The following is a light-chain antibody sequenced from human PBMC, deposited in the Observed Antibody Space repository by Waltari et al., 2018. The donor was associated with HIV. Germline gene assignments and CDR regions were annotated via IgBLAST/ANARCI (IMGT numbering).Light chain of an antibody. Sequence: LTQPPSVSVAPGQTARENCGGKKIGDKSVHWNRQKLGQAPVLVVYDDVERPSGMSDRISASNSGNTATLFISRADVGDEAEYYCQVWDMTSDHFVFGPGTTVTVL. J-gene: IGLJ1*01. CDR3: QVWDMTSDHFV. CDR1: KIGDKS. CDR2: DDV. V-gene: IGLV3-21*02.